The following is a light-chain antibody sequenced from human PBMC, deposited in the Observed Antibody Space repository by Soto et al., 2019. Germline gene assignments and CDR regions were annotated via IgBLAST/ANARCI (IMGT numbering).Light chain of an antibody. CDR2: GAS. J-gene: IGKJ1*01. Sequence: DIQMTQSPSSLSASVGDRVTISCRASQYIDYYLSWYQQKRGQAPKLLIYGASTLLSGVPSKFSGRGSGTDFTLTINNVEPDDVATYYCQQSYGFPRTFGQGTKVEI. CDR3: QQSYGFPRT. CDR1: QYIDYY. V-gene: IGKV1-39*01.